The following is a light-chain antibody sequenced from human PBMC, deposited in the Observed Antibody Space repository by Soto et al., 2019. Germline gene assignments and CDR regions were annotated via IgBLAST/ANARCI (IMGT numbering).Light chain of an antibody. Sequence: QSVLTQPASVSGSPGQSITISCTGTSSDVGSYNLVSWYQQHPGKAPKLMIYEGSKRPSGVSNRFSGSKSGNTASLTISGLQAEDEAAYYCCSYAGSSTYVFGTGNKLTVL. J-gene: IGLJ1*01. CDR3: CSYAGSSTYV. V-gene: IGLV2-23*01. CDR2: EGS. CDR1: SSDVGSYNL.